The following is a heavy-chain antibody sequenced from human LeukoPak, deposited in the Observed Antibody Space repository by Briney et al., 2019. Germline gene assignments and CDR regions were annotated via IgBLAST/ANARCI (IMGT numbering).Heavy chain of an antibody. CDR3: AKGTTTLVVTKIDY. Sequence: GGSLRLSCAASGFTFSTYAMSWVRQAPGKGLEWVSVISGSGGSTYYADSVKGRFTISRDNSKNTLYLQMNSLRAEDTAVYYCAKGTTTLVVTKIDYWGQGTLVTVSS. J-gene: IGHJ4*02. V-gene: IGHV3-23*01. CDR2: ISGSGGST. D-gene: IGHD4-23*01. CDR1: GFTFSTYA.